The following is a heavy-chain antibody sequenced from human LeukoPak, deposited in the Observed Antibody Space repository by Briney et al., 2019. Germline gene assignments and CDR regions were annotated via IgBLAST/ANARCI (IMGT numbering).Heavy chain of an antibody. Sequence: SETLTLTCTVSGGSISSYYCSWIRQPPGEGLEWIGYMYYSGSTNYNPSLKSRVTISVDMSKNQFSLKLSSVAAADTAVYYCVRSSTYHLFDDWGQGTLVTVSS. CDR3: VRSSTYHLFDD. D-gene: IGHD2-15*01. CDR2: MYYSGST. V-gene: IGHV4-59*08. CDR1: GGSISSYY. J-gene: IGHJ4*02.